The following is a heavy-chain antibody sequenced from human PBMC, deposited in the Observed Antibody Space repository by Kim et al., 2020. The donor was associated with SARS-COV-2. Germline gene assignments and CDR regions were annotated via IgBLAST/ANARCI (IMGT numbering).Heavy chain of an antibody. D-gene: IGHD3-16*01. CDR1: GFTFSSYG. CDR3: AKVPFYDLYYGMDV. CDR2: ISYDGSNK. Sequence: GGSLRLSCAASGFTFSSYGMHWVRQAPGKGLEWVAVISYDGSNKYYADSVKGRFTISRDNSKNTLYLQMNSLRAEDTAVYYCAKVPFYDLYYGMDVWGQGTTVTVSS. V-gene: IGHV3-30*18. J-gene: IGHJ6*02.